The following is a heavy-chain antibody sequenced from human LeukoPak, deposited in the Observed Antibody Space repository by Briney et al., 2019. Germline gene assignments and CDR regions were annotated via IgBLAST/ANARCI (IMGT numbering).Heavy chain of an antibody. D-gene: IGHD6-13*01. Sequence: TSETLSLTCAVYGGSFSGYYWSWIRQPPGKGLEWIGEINHSGSTNYNPSLKSRVTISVDTSKNQSSLKLSSVTAADTAVYYCARARIAAARRTYYFDYWGQGTLVTVSS. CDR1: GGSFSGYY. CDR2: INHSGST. J-gene: IGHJ4*02. CDR3: ARARIAAARRTYYFDY. V-gene: IGHV4-34*01.